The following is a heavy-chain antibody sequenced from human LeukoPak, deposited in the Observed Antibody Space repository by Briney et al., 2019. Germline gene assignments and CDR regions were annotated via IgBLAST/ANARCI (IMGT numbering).Heavy chain of an antibody. CDR2: IGASHTA. V-gene: IGHV3-23*01. D-gene: IGHD3-16*01. J-gene: IGHJ4*02. Sequence: GGSLRLSCAASGFTFSPYAMSWVRQAPGKGLEWVSSIGASHTAFYSDSVEGRFTISRDNSKNTLYLQMDSLRAEDTAIYYCAKLDSLRGGRLTPFDCWGQGVLVTVSS. CDR1: GFTFSPYA. CDR3: AKLDSLRGGRLTPFDC.